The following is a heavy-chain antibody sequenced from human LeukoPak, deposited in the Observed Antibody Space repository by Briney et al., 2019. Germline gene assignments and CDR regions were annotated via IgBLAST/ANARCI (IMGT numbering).Heavy chain of an antibody. CDR2: IYYSGST. D-gene: IGHD3-10*01. CDR3: ARDHLYGRYFDY. J-gene: IGHJ4*02. Sequence: SETLSLTCTVSGGSISSSSYYWGWIRQPPGKGLEWIGSIYYSGSTYYNPSLKSRVTISVDTSKNQFSLKLSSVTAADTAVYYCARDHLYGRYFDYWGQGTLVTVSS. CDR1: GGSISSSSYY. V-gene: IGHV4-39*07.